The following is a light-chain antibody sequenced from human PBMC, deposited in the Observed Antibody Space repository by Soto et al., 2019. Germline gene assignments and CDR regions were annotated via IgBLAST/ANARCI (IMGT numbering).Light chain of an antibody. Sequence: QSAEPKQTSMPVSTGSSITLSWTGTGPDVDRYKYVSWYQQHPGKAPKLMVYDVSNRPSWVSNRFSGSKSGITASLTISGLQAEDEADHSCTSYTSDSTYVFGTGT. V-gene: IGLV2-14*01. CDR3: TSYTSDSTYV. J-gene: IGLJ1*01. CDR1: GPDVDRYKY. CDR2: DVS.